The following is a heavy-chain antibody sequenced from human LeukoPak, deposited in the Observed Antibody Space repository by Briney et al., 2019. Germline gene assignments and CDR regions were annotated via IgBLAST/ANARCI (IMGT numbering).Heavy chain of an antibody. CDR3: ARADGSGSPFDY. J-gene: IGHJ4*02. Sequence: PGGSLRLSCAASGFTFSSYSMNWVRQAPGKGLEWVSSISSSSSYIYYADSVKGRFTISRDNAKNSLYLQMNSLRAEDTAVYYCARADGSGSPFDYWGQGTLVTVSS. V-gene: IGHV3-21*01. CDR1: GFTFSSYS. D-gene: IGHD3-10*01. CDR2: ISSSSSYI.